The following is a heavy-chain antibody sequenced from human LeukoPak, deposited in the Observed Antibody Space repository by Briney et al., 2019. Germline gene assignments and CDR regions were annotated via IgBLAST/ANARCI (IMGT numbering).Heavy chain of an antibody. CDR3: AKDWGYCSGGSCYQGYYYYYMDV. D-gene: IGHD2-15*01. CDR2: ISGSGGST. Sequence: GGSLRLSCAASGFTFSSYAMSWVRQAPGKGLEWVSAISGSGGSTYYADSVKGRFTISRDNSKNTLYLQMNSLRAEDTAVYYCAKDWGYCSGGSCYQGYYYYYMDVWGKGTTVTVSS. CDR1: GFTFSSYA. J-gene: IGHJ6*03. V-gene: IGHV3-23*01.